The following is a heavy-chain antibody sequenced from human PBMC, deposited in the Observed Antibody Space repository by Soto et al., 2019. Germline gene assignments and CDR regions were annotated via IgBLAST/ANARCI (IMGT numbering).Heavy chain of an antibody. CDR2: IWYAGSNK. Sequence: QVQLVESGGGVVQPGRSLRLSCAASGFTFSSYGMHWVRQAPGKGLEWVAVIWYAGSNKYYADSVKGRFTISRDNSKNPLYLQMNSLRAEDTAVYYCAREVRAAITPFDYWGQGTLVTVFS. V-gene: IGHV3-33*01. CDR1: GFTFSSYG. D-gene: IGHD2-2*02. J-gene: IGHJ4*02. CDR3: AREVRAAITPFDY.